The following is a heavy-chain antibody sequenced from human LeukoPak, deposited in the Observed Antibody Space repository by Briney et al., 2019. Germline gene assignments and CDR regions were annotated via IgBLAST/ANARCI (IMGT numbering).Heavy chain of an antibody. J-gene: IGHJ6*03. CDR1: GFTFSSYG. CDR3: ARGEVVTASLPDYFYYYMDV. CDR2: ITDSGRTI. V-gene: IGHV3-48*04. D-gene: IGHD2-21*02. Sequence: PGGSLRLSCAASGFTFSSYGMHRVRQAPGKGLEWVSYITDSGRTIYYADSVKGRFTISRDNAKNSLFLQMNSLRAEDTAVYYCARGEVVTASLPDYFYYYMDVWGKGTTVTISS.